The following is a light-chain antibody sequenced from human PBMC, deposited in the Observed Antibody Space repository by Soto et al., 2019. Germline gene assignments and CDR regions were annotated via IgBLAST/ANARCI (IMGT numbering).Light chain of an antibody. CDR1: SSNIGAGYD. Sequence: QSALAQPPSVSGAPGQRVTISCTGSSSNIGAGYDVHWYQQLPGTAPKLLIYGNSKRPSGVPDRFSGSKSGNTASLTISGLQAEDEADYYCCSYAGSYVFGTGTKVTVL. CDR3: CSYAGSYV. J-gene: IGLJ1*01. CDR2: GNS. V-gene: IGLV1-40*01.